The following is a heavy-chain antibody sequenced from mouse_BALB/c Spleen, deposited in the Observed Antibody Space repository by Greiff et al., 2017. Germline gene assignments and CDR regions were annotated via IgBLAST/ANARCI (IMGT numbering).Heavy chain of an antibody. CDR3: ARGNYYGSSSFDY. V-gene: IGHV1-14*01. CDR2: INPYNDGT. J-gene: IGHJ2*01. D-gene: IGHD1-1*01. Sequence: EVQLQQSGPELVKPGASVKMSCKASGYTFTSYVMHWVKQKPGQGLEWIGYINPYNDGTKYNEKFKGKATLTSDKSSSTAYMELSSLTSEDSAVYYCARGNYYGSSSFDYWGQGTTLTVSS. CDR1: GYTFTSYV.